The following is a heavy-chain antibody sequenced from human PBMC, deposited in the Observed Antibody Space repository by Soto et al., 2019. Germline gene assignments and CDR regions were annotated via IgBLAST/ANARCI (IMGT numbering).Heavy chain of an antibody. V-gene: IGHV3-33*01. J-gene: IGHJ4*02. CDR2: IWYDGSNK. CDR3: ARDYSSYGPFDY. CDR1: GFTFSSYG. Sequence: GGSLRLSCAASGFTFSSYGMHWVRQAPGKGLEWVVVIWYDGSNKYYADSVKGRFTISRDNSKNTLYLQMNSLRAEDTAVYYCARDYSSYGPFDYWGQGTLVTVSS. D-gene: IGHD5-18*01.